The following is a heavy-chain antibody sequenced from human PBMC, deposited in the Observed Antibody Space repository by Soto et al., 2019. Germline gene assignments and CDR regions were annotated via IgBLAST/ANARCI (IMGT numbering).Heavy chain of an antibody. Sequence: GGSLRLSCAASGFTFSSYAIHWVRQAPGKGLEWVAVISCDGSNKYYADSVKGRFTISRDNSKNTLYLQMNSLRAEGTAVYYCARGGYYDFWSGYYSPTHNYYYYYGMDVWGQGTTVTVSS. D-gene: IGHD3-3*01. J-gene: IGHJ6*02. CDR1: GFTFSSYA. CDR2: ISCDGSNK. V-gene: IGHV3-30-3*01. CDR3: ARGGYYDFWSGYYSPTHNYYYYYGMDV.